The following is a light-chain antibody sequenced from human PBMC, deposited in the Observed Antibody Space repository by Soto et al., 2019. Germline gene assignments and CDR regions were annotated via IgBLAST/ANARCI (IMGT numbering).Light chain of an antibody. CDR3: QSYDCYDSSVI. CDR2: ENN. V-gene: IGLV6-57*04. CDR1: SGSIASKY. J-gene: IGLJ2*01. Sequence: NFMLTQPHSVSGSPGKTVTISCTRSSGSIASKYVQWYQQRPGGAPTAVIYENNQRPSGVPDRFSGSSDTSSNSASLTISGLETEDEADYYCQSYDCYDSSVIFGGGTKLTVL.